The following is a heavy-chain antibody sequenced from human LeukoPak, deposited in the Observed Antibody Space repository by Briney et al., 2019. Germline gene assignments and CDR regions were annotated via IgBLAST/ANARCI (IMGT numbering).Heavy chain of an antibody. Sequence: ASVKVSCKASGYTFTSYGMSWLRQAPGQGLEWMGWISAYNGNTNYAQKLQGRVTTTTDTSTSTAYMELRSLRSDDTAVYYCARDTALYVITAFDYWGQRTLVTVSS. CDR2: ISAYNGNT. J-gene: IGHJ4*02. CDR1: GYTFTSYG. CDR3: ARDTALYVITAFDY. V-gene: IGHV1-18*01. D-gene: IGHD2-2*02.